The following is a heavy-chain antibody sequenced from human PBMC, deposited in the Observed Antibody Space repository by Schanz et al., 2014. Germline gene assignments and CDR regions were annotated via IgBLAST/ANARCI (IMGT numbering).Heavy chain of an antibody. CDR3: ARGIGGYGANNYFDY. D-gene: IGHD5-12*01. Sequence: QVHLVQSGAEVKRPGASVKVSCKASEYSFTSYSMHWVRQAPGQRLEWMGWINTGSGDTKYSQNFQGRVTMTTDTSTSTAYMELSSLRSEDTAVYSCARGIGGYGANNYFDYWGQGTLVTVSS. CDR2: INTGSGDT. CDR1: EYSFTSYS. V-gene: IGHV1-3*04. J-gene: IGHJ4*02.